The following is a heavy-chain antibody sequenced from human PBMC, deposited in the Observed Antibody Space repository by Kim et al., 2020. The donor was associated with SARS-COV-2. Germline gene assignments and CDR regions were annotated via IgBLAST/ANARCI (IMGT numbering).Heavy chain of an antibody. CDR3: AKMYDADPKRVSGYGY. V-gene: IGHV3-23*01. CDR1: EFTFSSYA. D-gene: IGHD5-12*01. J-gene: IGHJ4*02. CDR2: INGGGDST. Sequence: GGSLRLSCEASEFTFSSYAMSWVRQAPGKGLEWVSTINGGGDSTNYADSVKGRFTISRDNSKNTLYLQMNSLRAEDTAVYYCAKMYDADPKRVSGYGYWGQGALVTVSS.